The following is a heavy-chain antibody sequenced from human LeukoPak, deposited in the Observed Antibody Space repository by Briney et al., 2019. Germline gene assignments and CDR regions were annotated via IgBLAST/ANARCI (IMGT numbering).Heavy chain of an antibody. CDR1: GFTFNAFA. CDR3: AKDIGPQVGIDWYFDL. Sequence: GGSLRLSCAASGFTFNAFAMHWVRQLPGKGLEWVSGINGNSAAIGYAASVKGRFTIPRDNAKNSLYLQMNSLRPEDMGLYYCAKDIGPQVGIDWYFDLWGRGTLVTVSS. D-gene: IGHD2-21*01. CDR2: INGNSAAI. V-gene: IGHV3-9*03. J-gene: IGHJ2*01.